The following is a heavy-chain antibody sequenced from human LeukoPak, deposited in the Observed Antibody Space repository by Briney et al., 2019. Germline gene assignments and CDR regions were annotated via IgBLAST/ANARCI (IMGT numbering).Heavy chain of an antibody. Sequence: PSETLSLTCAVYGGSFSGYYWSWIRQPPGKGLEWIGEINHSGSTNYNPSLKSRVTISVDTSKNQFSLKLSSVTAADTAVYYCARGPGYYDSSGYPGLSTENWFDHWGQGTLVTVSS. V-gene: IGHV4-34*01. CDR2: INHSGST. D-gene: IGHD3-22*01. CDR3: ARGPGYYDSSGYPGLSTENWFDH. J-gene: IGHJ5*02. CDR1: GGSFSGYY.